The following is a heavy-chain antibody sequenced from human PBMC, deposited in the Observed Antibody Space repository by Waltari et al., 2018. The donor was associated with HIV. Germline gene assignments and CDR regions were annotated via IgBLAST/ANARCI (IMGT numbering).Heavy chain of an antibody. CDR3: ARDSLYSDSSGYYFRPFDM. V-gene: IGHV3-30-3*01. CDR2: ISFDGSSA. J-gene: IGHJ3*02. CDR1: AYPLNMYA. D-gene: IGHD3-22*01. Sequence: LVRSGEGVVTPAGSRRLPLAAPAYPLNMYAMRGVRQAPGKGLEWVAVISFDGSSAYYADSVKGRFTISKDNPKNTLYLQMKSLITEDTAVYFCARDSLYSDSSGYYFRPFDMWGQGTMVTVSS.